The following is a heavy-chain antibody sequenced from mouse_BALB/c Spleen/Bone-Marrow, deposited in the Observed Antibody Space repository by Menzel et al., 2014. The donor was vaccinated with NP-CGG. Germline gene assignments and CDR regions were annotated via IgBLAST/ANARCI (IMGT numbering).Heavy chain of an antibody. J-gene: IGHJ2*01. V-gene: IGHV1-15*01. CDR2: IDPETGGT. D-gene: IGHD2-2*01. Sequence: QVQLQQSGAELVRPGASVTLSCKASGYTFXDYEMHWVKQTPVHGLEWIGAIDPETGGTAYNQKLKGKATLTADKSSSTAYMELRSLTSEDSAVYYCTRRWLRRGFDYWGQGTTLTVSS. CDR3: TRRWLRRGFDY. CDR1: GYTFXDYE.